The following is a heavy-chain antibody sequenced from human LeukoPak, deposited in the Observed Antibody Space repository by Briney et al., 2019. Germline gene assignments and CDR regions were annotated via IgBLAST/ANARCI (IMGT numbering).Heavy chain of an antibody. V-gene: IGHV3-74*01. CDR2: INSDGRST. CDR1: GFTFSAHW. Sequence: PGGSLRLSCAASGFTFSAHWMHWVRQAPGKGLVWVSLINSDGRSTTYADSVKGRFTISRDNAKNSLYLQMSNLRAEDTAVYFCARGGGLDVWGQGATVTVSS. CDR3: ARGGGLDV. J-gene: IGHJ6*02. D-gene: IGHD3-16*01.